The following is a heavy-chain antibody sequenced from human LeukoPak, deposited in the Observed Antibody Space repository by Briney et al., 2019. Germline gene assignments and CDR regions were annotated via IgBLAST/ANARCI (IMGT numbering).Heavy chain of an antibody. J-gene: IGHJ4*02. V-gene: IGHV1-2*02. D-gene: IGHD5-24*01. CDR1: GYTFTGYY. Sequence: ASVKVSCKASGYTFTGYYMHWVRQAPGQGLEWMGWINPNSGGTNYAQKFQGRVTMTRDTSISTAYMELRSLRSDDTAVYYCARSNSEMATIYYFDYWGQGTLVTVSS. CDR3: ARSNSEMATIYYFDY. CDR2: INPNSGGT.